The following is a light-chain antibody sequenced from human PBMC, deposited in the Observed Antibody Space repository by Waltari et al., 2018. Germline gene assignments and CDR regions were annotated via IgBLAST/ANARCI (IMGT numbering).Light chain of an antibody. CDR3: QQRKSYPIT. CDR2: APS. Sequence: TQLTQSPSSLSASVGDRVTITCRASQVILGYLAWYQQRPGKAPKFPIYAPSTLRSGVPSRFSGSGSGTDFTLTISDLQPEDFATYYCQQRKSYPITFGQGTRLEIK. J-gene: IGKJ5*01. CDR1: QVILGY. V-gene: IGKV1-9*01.